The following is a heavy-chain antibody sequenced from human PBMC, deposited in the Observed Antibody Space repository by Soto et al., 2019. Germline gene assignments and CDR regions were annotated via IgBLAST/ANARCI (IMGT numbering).Heavy chain of an antibody. CDR1: GYTFTSYD. V-gene: IGHV1-8*01. J-gene: IGHJ4*02. Sequence: ASVKVSCKASGYTFTSYDINWVRQATGQGFEWVGWMNPKSGYTGFAQKFQGRVSMTRDTSISTAYMELSSLRSEDTAVYYCVRVFGSIDYWGQGTLLTVSS. D-gene: IGHD2-21*01. CDR2: MNPKSGYT. CDR3: VRVFGSIDY.